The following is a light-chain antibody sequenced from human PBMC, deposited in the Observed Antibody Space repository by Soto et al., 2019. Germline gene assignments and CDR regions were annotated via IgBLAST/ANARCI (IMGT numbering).Light chain of an antibody. CDR3: QQYGNSPIT. CDR1: QSVSSSY. J-gene: IGKJ5*01. V-gene: IGKV3-20*01. CDR2: GTS. Sequence: EIVMTQSPATLSLSPGERATLSCRASQSVSSSYLGWYQQKPGQAPRLLIYGTSSRATGIPDRFSGSGSGTDFTLTISRLEPEDFAVYYCQQYGNSPITFCQGTRLEIK.